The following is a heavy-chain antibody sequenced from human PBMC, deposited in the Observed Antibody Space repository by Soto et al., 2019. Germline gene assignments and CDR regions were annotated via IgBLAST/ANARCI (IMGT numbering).Heavy chain of an antibody. V-gene: IGHV3-23*01. J-gene: IGHJ6*02. D-gene: IGHD6-13*01. CDR3: ASQAAGLYYYYYGMDV. CDR2: ISGSGGSNK. Sequence: GGSLRLSCAASGFTFSSYAMSWVRQAPGKGLEWVSAISGSGGSNKYYADSVKGRFTISRDNSKNTLYLQMNSPRAEDTAVYYCASQAAGLYYYYYGMDVWGQGTTVTVSS. CDR1: GFTFSSYA.